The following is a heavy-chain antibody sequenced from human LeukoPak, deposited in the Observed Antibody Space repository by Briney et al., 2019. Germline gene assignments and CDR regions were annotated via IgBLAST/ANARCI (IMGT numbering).Heavy chain of an antibody. V-gene: IGHV3-48*03. D-gene: IGHD3-10*02. CDR1: GFTFNNYD. J-gene: IGHJ6*04. CDR2: ISSSGRTI. Sequence: PGGSLRLSCAASGFTFNNYDMNWVRQAPGKGLEWVSYISSSGRTIYYADSVKGRFTISRDNAKNSLYLQMNRLRAEDTAVYYCAELGITMIGGVWGKGTTVTISS. CDR3: AELGITMIGGV.